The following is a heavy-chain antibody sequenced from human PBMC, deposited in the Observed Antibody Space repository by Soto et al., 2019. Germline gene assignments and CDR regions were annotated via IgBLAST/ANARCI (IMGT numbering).Heavy chain of an antibody. CDR1: GGSFSGYY. CDR2: INHSGST. V-gene: IGHV4-34*01. CDR3: ARGHLRGIYYYYGMDV. Sequence: SETLSLTCAVYGGSFSGYYWSWIRQPPGKGLEWIGEINHSGSTNYNPSLKSRVTISVDTSKNQFSLKLSSVTAADTAVYYCARGHLRGIYYYYGMDVWGQGTTVTVSS. J-gene: IGHJ6*02.